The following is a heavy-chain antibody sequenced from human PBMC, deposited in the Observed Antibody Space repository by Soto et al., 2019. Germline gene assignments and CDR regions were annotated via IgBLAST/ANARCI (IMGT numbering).Heavy chain of an antibody. CDR2: INPNSGGT. Sequence: ASVQVSCKASGYTFTGYYMHWVRQAPGQGLEWMGWINPNSGGTNYAQKFQGWVTMTRDTSISTAYMELSRLRSDDTAVYYCARGHSSGWYDNPDYWGQGTLVTVSS. D-gene: IGHD6-19*01. V-gene: IGHV1-2*04. CDR3: ARGHSSGWYDNPDY. J-gene: IGHJ4*02. CDR1: GYTFTGYY.